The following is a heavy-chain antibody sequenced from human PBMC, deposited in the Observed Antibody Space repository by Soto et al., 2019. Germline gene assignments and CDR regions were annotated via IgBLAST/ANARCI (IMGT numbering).Heavy chain of an antibody. CDR2: ISYDGSNK. J-gene: IGHJ6*01. Sequence: GGSLRVSCAPYAFTFSIYGMPRVRQAPGKGLEWVAVISYDGSNKYYADSVKGRFTISRDNSKNTLYLQMNSLRAEDTSVYYCARDDYGDYAVGGGMDVWGQGTTVTGSS. CDR3: ARDDYGDYAVGGGMDV. D-gene: IGHD4-17*01. CDR1: AFTFSIYG. V-gene: IGHV3-30-3*01.